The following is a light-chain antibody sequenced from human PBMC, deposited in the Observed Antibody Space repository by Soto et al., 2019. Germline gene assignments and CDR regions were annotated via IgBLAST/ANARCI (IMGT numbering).Light chain of an antibody. CDR2: DAS. CDR1: QSVSGW. V-gene: IGKV1-5*01. J-gene: IGKJ1*01. Sequence: DIQMTQSPSTLSSSVGDPVPVTCRASQSVSGWLAWYQQKPGEAPKLLIYDASALPRGVPSRFSGSGSGTKFTLTIASLQPDDFATYYCQQYETFSGTVGPGNKVDIK. CDR3: QQYETFSGT.